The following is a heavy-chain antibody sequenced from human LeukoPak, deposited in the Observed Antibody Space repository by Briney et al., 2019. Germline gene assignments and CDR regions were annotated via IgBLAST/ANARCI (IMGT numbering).Heavy chain of an antibody. D-gene: IGHD5-12*01. CDR1: GLIFSSYA. V-gene: IGHV3-48*03. Sequence: GGSLRLSCAASGLIFSSYAMTWVRQAPGKGLEWVSYISSSGSTIYYADSVKGRFTISRDNAKNSLYLQMNSLRAEDTAVYYCAREGIVAAGWFDPWGQGTLVTVSS. J-gene: IGHJ5*02. CDR2: ISSSGSTI. CDR3: AREGIVAAGWFDP.